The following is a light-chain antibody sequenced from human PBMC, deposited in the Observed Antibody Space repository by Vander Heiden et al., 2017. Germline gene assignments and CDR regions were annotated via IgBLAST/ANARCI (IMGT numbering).Light chain of an antibody. CDR1: SPNIGAGYD. J-gene: IGLJ2*01. CDR3: QSYDGSLSGSGV. CDR2: ANN. Sequence: QSVLTQPPSVSGAPGQRVTISCTGSSPNIGAGYDVHWYQQYPGTAPKLLIYANNNRPSGVPDRFSVSKSDTSASLAITGLQAEDEADYYCQSYDGSLSGSGVFGGGTKLTVL. V-gene: IGLV1-40*01.